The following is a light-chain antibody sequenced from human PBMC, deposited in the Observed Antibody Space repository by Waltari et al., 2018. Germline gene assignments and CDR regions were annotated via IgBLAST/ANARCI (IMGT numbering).Light chain of an antibody. J-gene: IGKJ2*01. Sequence: DIQMTQSPSTLSASVGDRVTIPCRASQSISSWLAWYQQKPGKAPKLLIYMASSLESGVPSRFSGSGSGTEFTLTISGLQPDDFATYYCQQYNSYSRTFGQGTKLEIK. V-gene: IGKV1-5*03. CDR2: MAS. CDR1: QSISSW. CDR3: QQYNSYSRT.